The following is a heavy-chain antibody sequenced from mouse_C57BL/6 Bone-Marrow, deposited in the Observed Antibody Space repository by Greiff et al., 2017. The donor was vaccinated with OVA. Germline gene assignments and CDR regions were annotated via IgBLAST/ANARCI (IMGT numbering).Heavy chain of an antibody. D-gene: IGHD3-2*02. Sequence: QVHVKQPGAELVRPGTSVKLSCKASGYTFTSYWMHWVKQRPGQGLEWIGVIDPSDSYTNYNQKFKGKATLTVDTSSSTAYMQLSSLTSEDSAVYYCARDSSGYHYYAMDYWGQGTSVTVSS. CDR2: IDPSDSYT. V-gene: IGHV1-59*01. CDR1: GYTFTSYW. J-gene: IGHJ4*01. CDR3: ARDSSGYHYYAMDY.